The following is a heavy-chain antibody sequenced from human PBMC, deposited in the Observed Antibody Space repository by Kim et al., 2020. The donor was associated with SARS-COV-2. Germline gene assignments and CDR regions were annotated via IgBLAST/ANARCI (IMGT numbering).Heavy chain of an antibody. J-gene: IGHJ1*01. CDR1: GFTFSSYS. CDR2: ISSSSSTI. D-gene: IGHD3-22*01. V-gene: IGHV3-48*02. CDR3: ARVGDSSGYPPAEYFQH. Sequence: GGSLRLSCAASGFTFSSYSMNWVRQAPGKGLEWVSYISSSSSTIYYADSVKGRFTISRDNAKNSLYLQMNSLRDEDTAVYYCARVGDSSGYPPAEYFQHWGQGTLVTVAS.